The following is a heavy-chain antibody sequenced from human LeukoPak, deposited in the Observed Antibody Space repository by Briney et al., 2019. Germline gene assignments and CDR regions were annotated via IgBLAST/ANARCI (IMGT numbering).Heavy chain of an antibody. Sequence: GRSLRLSCAASGLTFSNAWMSWARQAPGRGLEWVGRTKRKTEDGKAVFTGPVKGRFTISRDDSKSTLYLQMNSVKTENTAVYISTTVGGYHYFDSSGEGTLVTVS. V-gene: IGHV3-15*01. CDR1: GLTFSNAW. CDR2: TKRKTEDGKA. J-gene: IGHJ4*02. CDR3: TTVGGYHYFDS. D-gene: IGHD5-12*01.